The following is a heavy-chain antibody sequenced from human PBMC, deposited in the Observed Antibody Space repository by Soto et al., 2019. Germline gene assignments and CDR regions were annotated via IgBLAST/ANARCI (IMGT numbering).Heavy chain of an antibody. CDR3: ARGAVTANSLFDD. CDR1: GFTLTTYS. D-gene: IGHD2-21*02. Sequence: GGTLRLSCAVSGFTLTTYSMNWVRQAPGKGLEWISFINKNGFTIYYADSVKGRFTISRDYAKNSLYLQMDSLRHEDTAVYYCARGAVTANSLFDDWGLGTLVTVSS. J-gene: IGHJ4*01. V-gene: IGHV3-48*02. CDR2: INKNGFTI.